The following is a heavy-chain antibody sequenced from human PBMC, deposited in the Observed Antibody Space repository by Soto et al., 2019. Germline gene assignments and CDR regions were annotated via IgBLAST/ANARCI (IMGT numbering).Heavy chain of an antibody. J-gene: IGHJ6*02. D-gene: IGHD3-3*01. CDR2: ISAYNGNT. CDR3: ARDRVHNFFGVVMIPYYFYGMDV. V-gene: IGHV1-18*04. CDR1: GYTFTSYG. Sequence: ASVKVSCKASGYTFTSYGISWVRQAPGQGLEWMGWISAYNGNTNYAQKLQGRVTMTTDPSTSTAYMELRSLRSDDTAVYYCARDRVHNFFGVVMIPYYFYGMDVLG.